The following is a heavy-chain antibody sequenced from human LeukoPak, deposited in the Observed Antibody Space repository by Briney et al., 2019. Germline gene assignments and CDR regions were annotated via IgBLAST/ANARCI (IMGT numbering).Heavy chain of an antibody. Sequence: ASVKVSCKASGCTFTGYYMLWVRQAPGQGLEWMGWINPNSGGTNYAQKFQGRVTITRDTSISTAYMELSRLRSDDTAVYYCAMLSEIATINDYWGQGTLVTVSS. CDR1: GCTFTGYY. J-gene: IGHJ4*02. V-gene: IGHV1-2*02. CDR2: INPNSGGT. CDR3: AMLSEIATINDY. D-gene: IGHD5-24*01.